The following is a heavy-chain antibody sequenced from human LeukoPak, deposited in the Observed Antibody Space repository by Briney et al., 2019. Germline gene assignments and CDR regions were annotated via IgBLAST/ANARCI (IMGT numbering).Heavy chain of an antibody. CDR2: ISGVGGDSA. Sequence: PGGSLRLSCAASGITFTNYAISWVRQAPTKGLEWVSTISGVGGDSAYYADSVKGRFTISRDYSKNTLFPQMNSLRAEDTAVYYCATIQYQLPPARWPSIYWGQGTLVTVSS. CDR3: ATIQYQLPPARWPSIY. V-gene: IGHV3-23*01. D-gene: IGHD5-24*01. CDR1: GITFTNYA. J-gene: IGHJ4*02.